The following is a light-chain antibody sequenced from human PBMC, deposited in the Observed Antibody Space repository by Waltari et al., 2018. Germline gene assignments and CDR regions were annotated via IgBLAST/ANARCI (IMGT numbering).Light chain of an antibody. CDR3: SSYTSSSRI. CDR2: DVS. CDR1: SSDVGGYTY. V-gene: IGLV2-14*01. J-gene: IGLJ1*01. Sequence: QSALTQPASVSGSPGQSITISCTGTSSDVGGYTYVSWYQQHPGKAPKLMIYDVSKRPSGVSNRFSGSKSGNTASLTISGLQAEDEADYYCSSYTSSSRIFGTGTKVTVL.